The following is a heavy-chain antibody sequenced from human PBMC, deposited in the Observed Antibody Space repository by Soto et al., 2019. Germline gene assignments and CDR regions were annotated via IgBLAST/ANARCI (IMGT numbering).Heavy chain of an antibody. D-gene: IGHD3-3*01. CDR1: GFTSSSYA. CDR3: AKGPPTYYDFWSGYATYYYGMDV. Sequence: GGSLRLSCAASGFTSSSYAMSWVRQASGKGLEWVSAISGSGGSTYYADSVKARFTISRDNSKNTLYLQMNSLRAEDTAVYYCAKGPPTYYDFWSGYATYYYGMDVWGQGTTVTVSS. CDR2: ISGSGGST. V-gene: IGHV3-23*01. J-gene: IGHJ6*02.